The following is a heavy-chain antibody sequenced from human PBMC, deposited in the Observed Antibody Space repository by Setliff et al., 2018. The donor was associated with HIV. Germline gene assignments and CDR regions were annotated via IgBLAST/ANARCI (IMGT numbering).Heavy chain of an antibody. CDR3: ARLVVLVPGHMEYYDY. CDR2: ISGNGDST. J-gene: IGHJ4*02. V-gene: IGHV3-23*01. CDR1: GFPLSSYA. Sequence: GGSLRLSCAASGFPLSSYAMTWVRQAPGKGLEWVSAISGNGDSTYYADSVKGRFTISRDNSKNTLYLQMNSLRAEDTAVYYCARLVVLVPGHMEYYDYWGQGSLVTVSS. D-gene: IGHD2-8*02.